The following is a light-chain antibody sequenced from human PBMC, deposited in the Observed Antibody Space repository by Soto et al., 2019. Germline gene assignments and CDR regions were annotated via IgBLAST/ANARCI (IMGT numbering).Light chain of an antibody. V-gene: IGKV3-15*01. Sequence: ETVMTQSPATLSMSPGERATLSCRASQCLNSDLAWYQQKPGQAPRLLIYGASTRATGIPGRFSGSGSGTEFTLTISSLQSEDFAVYYCQQYNSWPLTFGGGTKVDIK. CDR3: QQYNSWPLT. CDR2: GAS. J-gene: IGKJ4*01. CDR1: QCLNSD.